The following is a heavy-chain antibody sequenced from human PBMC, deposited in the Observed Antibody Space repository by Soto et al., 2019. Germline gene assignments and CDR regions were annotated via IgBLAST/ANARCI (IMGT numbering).Heavy chain of an antibody. J-gene: IGHJ5*02. CDR1: GFTFSHAG. V-gene: IGHV3-15*01. D-gene: IGHD2-15*01. Sequence: PGGSLRLSGAASGFTFSHAGISWVRQAPWKGLEWVGRIKSKTDGETKDYGAPVRGRFTISRDDSKDTLYLQMNSLRIEDTAVYYCCVVKRRAQYSTSGYWFDPRGPGTMVIVYS. CDR3: CVVKRRAQYSTSGYWFDP. CDR2: IKSKTDGETK.